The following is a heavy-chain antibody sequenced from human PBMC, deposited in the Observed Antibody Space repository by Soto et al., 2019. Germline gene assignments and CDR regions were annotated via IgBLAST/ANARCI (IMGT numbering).Heavy chain of an antibody. V-gene: IGHV1-18*01. D-gene: IGHD5-12*01. CDR3: ARDLVPGYTGFSDY. CDR2: ISAYNGNT. CDR1: GYTFTSHG. Sequence: GASVKVSCKASGYTFTSHGISWVRQVPGQGLEWMGWISAYNGNTNFAQKLQGRVSLTTDTSSTTAYMELRSLTSDDTAVYYCARDLVPGYTGFSDYWGQGTLVTVSS. J-gene: IGHJ4*02.